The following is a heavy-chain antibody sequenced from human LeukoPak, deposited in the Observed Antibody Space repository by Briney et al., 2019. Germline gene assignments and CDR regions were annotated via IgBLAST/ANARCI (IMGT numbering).Heavy chain of an antibody. D-gene: IGHD1-26*01. Sequence: GGSLRLSCAASGFTFSNYAMSWVRQAPGRGLEWVSGISGNGGTTNYAVSVKGRFTISRDYSKNTLYLQMNSLRAEDTAVYYCAKGPSGSYYFDYWGQGTLVTVSS. CDR3: AKGPSGSYYFDY. V-gene: IGHV3-23*01. CDR1: GFTFSNYA. J-gene: IGHJ4*02. CDR2: ISGNGGTT.